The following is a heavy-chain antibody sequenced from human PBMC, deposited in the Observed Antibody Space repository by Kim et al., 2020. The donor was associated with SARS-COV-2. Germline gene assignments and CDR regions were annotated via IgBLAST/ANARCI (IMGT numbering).Heavy chain of an antibody. V-gene: IGHV3-30*02. Sequence: KGRVTTSRDNSKNTLYLQMNSLRAEDTAVYYCAKDEGQLAYYYYYYGMDVWGQGTTVTVSS. D-gene: IGHD6-6*01. J-gene: IGHJ6*02. CDR3: AKDEGQLAYYYYYYGMDV.